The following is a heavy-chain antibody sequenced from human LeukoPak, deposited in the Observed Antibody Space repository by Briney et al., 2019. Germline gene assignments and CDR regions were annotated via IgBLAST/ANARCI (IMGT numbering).Heavy chain of an antibody. CDR1: GGSISSGDYY. Sequence: SETLSLTCTVSGGSISSGDYYWRWIRQPPGKGLEWIGYIYYSGSTYYNPSLTSRVTISVDTSKNQFSLKLSSVTAADTAVYYCARDGNDDGLDAFDIWGQGTTVTVSS. J-gene: IGHJ3*02. CDR3: ARDGNDDGLDAFDI. D-gene: IGHD3-16*01. CDR2: IYYSGST. V-gene: IGHV4-30-4*01.